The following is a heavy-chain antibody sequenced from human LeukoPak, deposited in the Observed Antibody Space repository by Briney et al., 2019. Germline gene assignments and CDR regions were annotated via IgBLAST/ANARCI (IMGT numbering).Heavy chain of an antibody. J-gene: IGHJ4*02. D-gene: IGHD2-2*01. CDR2: VSSRGAT. Sequence: SETLSLTCNVSGASISEYYWSWIRQSPTRGLEWIGYVSSRGATNNNPSLKSRVTTSAHTSENQLSLKLTSVTAADTAVYYCARAQKTMLSRAVYFFDFWGQGLLVTVSS. CDR3: ARAQKTMLSRAVYFFDF. V-gene: IGHV4-59*01. CDR1: GASISEYY.